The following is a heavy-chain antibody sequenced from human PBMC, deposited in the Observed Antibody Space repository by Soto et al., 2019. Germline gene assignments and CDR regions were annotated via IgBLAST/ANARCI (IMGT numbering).Heavy chain of an antibody. CDR2: ISAYNANA. CDR1: GYTFRNFG. CDR3: ARENSYFDY. Sequence: QIQLLQSGAEVKKPGASVKVTCKASGYTFRNFGISWVRQAPGQGLEWMGWISAYNANANYAQKFQGRLTMTADTSTSTAYMELRSLGCDDTAVYYCARENSYFDYWGQGTLVTVSS. V-gene: IGHV1-18*01. J-gene: IGHJ4*02.